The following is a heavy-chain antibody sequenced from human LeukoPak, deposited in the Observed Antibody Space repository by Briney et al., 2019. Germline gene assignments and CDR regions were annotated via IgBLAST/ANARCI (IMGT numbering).Heavy chain of an antibody. Sequence: SETLSLTCAVYGGSFSGYYWSWIRQPPGKGLEWIGEINHSGSTNYNPSLKSRVTISVDTSKNQFSLKLSSVTAADTAVYYCARRRYMDVWGKGTTVTISS. CDR1: GGSFSGYY. CDR3: ARRRYMDV. V-gene: IGHV4-34*01. J-gene: IGHJ6*03. CDR2: INHSGST.